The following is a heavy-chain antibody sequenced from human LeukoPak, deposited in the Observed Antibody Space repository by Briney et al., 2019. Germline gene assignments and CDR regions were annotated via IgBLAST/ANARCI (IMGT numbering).Heavy chain of an antibody. J-gene: IGHJ4*02. CDR1: GYTLTELS. CDR2: FDPEDGET. Sequence: ASVKVSCKVSGYTLTELSMHWVRQAPGKGHEWMGGFDPEDGETIYAQRFQGRVTMTEDTSTDTAYMDLSSLRSEDTAVYYCATDLSNPIFDSWGQGTLVTVSS. V-gene: IGHV1-24*01. CDR3: ATDLSNPIFDS.